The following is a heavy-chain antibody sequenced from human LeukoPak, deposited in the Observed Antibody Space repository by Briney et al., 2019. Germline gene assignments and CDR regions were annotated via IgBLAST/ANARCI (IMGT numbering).Heavy chain of an antibody. Sequence: GGSLRLSCAASGFTFSTYAMTRVRQAPGKGLEWVSVIYSGGTTYYANSVKGRFTISRDSSKNTMYLQMNSLRVEDTAMYYCGRDVGPWGQGTLVTVSS. J-gene: IGHJ5*02. CDR3: GRDVGP. CDR2: IYSGGTT. V-gene: IGHV3-53*01. CDR1: GFTFSTYA.